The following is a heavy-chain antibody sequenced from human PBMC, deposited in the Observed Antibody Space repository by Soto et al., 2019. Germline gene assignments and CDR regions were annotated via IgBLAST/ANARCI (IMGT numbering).Heavy chain of an antibody. V-gene: IGHV1-18*01. Sequence: ASVKVSCKASGYTFTSYGISWVRQAPGQGLEWMGWISAYNGNTNYAQKLQGRVTMTTYTSTSTAYMELRSLRSDDTAVYYCARDPTRDCSSTSCYDAFDIWGQGTMVTVSS. CDR2: ISAYNGNT. CDR1: GYTFTSYG. J-gene: IGHJ3*02. CDR3: ARDPTRDCSSTSCYDAFDI. D-gene: IGHD2-2*01.